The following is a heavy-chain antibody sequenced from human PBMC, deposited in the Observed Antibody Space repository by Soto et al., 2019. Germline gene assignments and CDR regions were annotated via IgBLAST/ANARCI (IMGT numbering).Heavy chain of an antibody. J-gene: IGHJ4*02. CDR3: ARERSSGWYVDY. Sequence: QVQLVQSGAEVKKPGASVKVSCKASGYSFTSYDINWVRQATGQGLEWMGWMNPKSGNTGYAQKFQGRVTMTRNTSISTAYMELSSLRSEDTAVYYCARERSSGWYVDYWGQGTLVTVSS. CDR1: GYSFTSYD. CDR2: MNPKSGNT. V-gene: IGHV1-8*01. D-gene: IGHD6-19*01.